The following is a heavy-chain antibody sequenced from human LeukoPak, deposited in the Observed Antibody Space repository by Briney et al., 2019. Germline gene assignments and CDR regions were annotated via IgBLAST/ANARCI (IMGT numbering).Heavy chain of an antibody. V-gene: IGHV3-64*05. CDR2: ISGNGGST. D-gene: IGHD1-26*01. CDR1: GFTFSSYA. Sequence: VGSLRLSCSASGFTFSSYAMHWVRQAPGKGLEYVSGISGNGGSTYYAESVQGRFTISRDNSKNTLYVQMSSLRPEDTAVYYCVKDLGAMVGTTALDYWGQGTLVTVSS. J-gene: IGHJ4*02. CDR3: VKDLGAMVGTTALDY.